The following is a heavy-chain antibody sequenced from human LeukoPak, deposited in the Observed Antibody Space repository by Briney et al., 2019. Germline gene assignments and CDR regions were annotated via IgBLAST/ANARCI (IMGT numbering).Heavy chain of an antibody. D-gene: IGHD2-2*01. CDR1: GGLFSGYY. V-gene: IGHV4-34*01. Sequence: PSDTLSLICAVYGGLFSGYYWRWIRQPPGKGLEGIGEINHSGSTNYNPSLKSRVTISVDTSKNQSSLKLSSVTAADTAVYYCARGGSIVVVPAAIRPYRYNWFDPWGQGTLVTVSS. CDR3: ARGGSIVVVPAAIRPYRYNWFDP. CDR2: INHSGST. J-gene: IGHJ5*02.